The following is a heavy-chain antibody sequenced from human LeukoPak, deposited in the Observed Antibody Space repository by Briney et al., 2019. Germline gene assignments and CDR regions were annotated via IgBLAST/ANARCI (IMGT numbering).Heavy chain of an antibody. Sequence: PSETLSLTCTVSGCTISSSSYYWGCIRQPPGKGLEWIGSIYYSGSTYYNPSLKSRVTISVNTSKNQFSLKLSSVTAADTAVYYCARRKGAYSYYYYYMDVWGKGTPVTVSS. J-gene: IGHJ6*03. D-gene: IGHD4/OR15-4a*01. V-gene: IGHV4-39*01. CDR1: GCTISSSSYY. CDR2: IYYSGST. CDR3: ARRKGAYSYYYYYMDV.